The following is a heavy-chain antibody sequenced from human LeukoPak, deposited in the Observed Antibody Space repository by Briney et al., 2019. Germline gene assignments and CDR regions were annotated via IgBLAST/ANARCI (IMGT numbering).Heavy chain of an antibody. CDR2: INHSGST. D-gene: IGHD3-22*01. Sequence: PSETLSLTCAVYGGSFSGYYWSWIRQPPGKGLEWIGEINHSGSTNYNPSLKSRVTISVDTSKNQFSLKLSSVTAADTAVYYCARVPRRWYYDSSGYYYYDYWGQGTLVTVPS. CDR3: ARVPRRWYYDSSGYYYYDY. CDR1: GGSFSGYY. J-gene: IGHJ4*02. V-gene: IGHV4-34*01.